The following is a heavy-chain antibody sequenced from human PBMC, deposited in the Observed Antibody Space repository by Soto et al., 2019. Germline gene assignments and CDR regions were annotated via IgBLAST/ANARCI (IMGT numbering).Heavy chain of an antibody. V-gene: IGHV3-30*18. Sequence: QVQLVESGGGVVQPGRSLRLSCAASGFTFSSYGMHWVRQAPGKGLEWVAVISYDGSNKYYADSVKGRFTIFRDNSKNTLYLQMNSLRAEDTAVYYCAKDGTYYYDSSGYYGGYYYYGMDVWGQGTTVTVSS. CDR2: ISYDGSNK. CDR3: AKDGTYYYDSSGYYGGYYYYGMDV. J-gene: IGHJ6*02. D-gene: IGHD3-22*01. CDR1: GFTFSSYG.